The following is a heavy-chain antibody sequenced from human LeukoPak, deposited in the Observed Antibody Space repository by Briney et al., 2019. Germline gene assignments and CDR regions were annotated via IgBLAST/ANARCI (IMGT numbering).Heavy chain of an antibody. CDR3: ARRGYSDSSGYDY. D-gene: IGHD3-22*01. CDR1: GFIFSRNS. CDR2: ISSSSSYI. V-gene: IGHV3-21*01. J-gene: IGHJ4*02. Sequence: GGSLRLSCAASGFIFSRNSMNWVRQAPGKGLEWVSSISSSSSYIYYADSVKGRSTISRDNAKNSVYLQINSLRAEDTAIYYCARRGYSDSSGYDYWGQGTLVTVSS.